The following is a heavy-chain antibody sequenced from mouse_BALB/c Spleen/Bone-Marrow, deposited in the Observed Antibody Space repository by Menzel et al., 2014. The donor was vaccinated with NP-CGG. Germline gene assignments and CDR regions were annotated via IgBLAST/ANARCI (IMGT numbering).Heavy chain of an antibody. CDR1: GYTFTDYW. CDR3: AFYYGNYGDY. J-gene: IGHJ2*01. Sequence: QVQLQQSGAELVMPGASVKMSCKASGYTFTDYWMHWVKQRPGQGLEWIGAIDTSDSYTSYNQKFKGKATFTVDESSSTAHMQLSSLTSEDSAVYYCAFYYGNYGDYWGQGTTLTVSS. D-gene: IGHD2-1*01. CDR2: IDTSDSYT. V-gene: IGHV1-69*01.